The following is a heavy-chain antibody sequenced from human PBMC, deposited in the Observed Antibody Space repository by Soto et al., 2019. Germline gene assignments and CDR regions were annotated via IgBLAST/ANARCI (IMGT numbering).Heavy chain of an antibody. J-gene: IGHJ4*02. CDR1: GFTFSNYA. V-gene: IGHV3-23*01. CDR2: ISGSGDTT. D-gene: IGHD3-16*01. CDR3: AKPRVEVYFWGTGFDF. Sequence: GALRLSCAASGFTFSNYAMSWVRQAPGKGLEWVSGISGSGDTTYFADAVKGRFTISRDNSKNTLYLQMNSLRAEDTAVYFCAKPRVEVYFWGTGFDFWGQGTLVTVSS.